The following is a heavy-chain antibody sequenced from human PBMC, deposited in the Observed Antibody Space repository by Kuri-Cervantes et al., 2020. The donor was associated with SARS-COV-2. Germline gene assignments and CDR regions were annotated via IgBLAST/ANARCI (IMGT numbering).Heavy chain of an antibody. CDR1: GYTFTSYA. Sequence: ASVKVSCKASGYTFTSYAMHWVRQAPGQRLEWMGWINAGNGNTKYSQKFQGRVTITRDTSASTAYMELSSLRSEDTAAYYCARGGYYDILTGYSKISPYCYGMDVWGQGTTVTVSS. V-gene: IGHV1-3*01. CDR3: ARGGYYDILTGYSKISPYCYGMDV. J-gene: IGHJ6*02. CDR2: INAGNGNT. D-gene: IGHD3-9*01.